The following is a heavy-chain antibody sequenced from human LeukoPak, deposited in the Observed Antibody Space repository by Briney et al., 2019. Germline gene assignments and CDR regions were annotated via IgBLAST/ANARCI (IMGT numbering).Heavy chain of an antibody. CDR2: ISSSSSYI. Sequence: PGGSLRLSCAASGFTFSSYSMNWGRQAPGKGLEWVSSISSSSSYISYANSVKGRLTISRDNAKNSLYLQMNSLRAEDTAVYYCARDGTGTTYWGQGTLVTVSS. J-gene: IGHJ4*02. CDR1: GFTFSSYS. CDR3: ARDGTGTTY. D-gene: IGHD1-7*01. V-gene: IGHV3-21*01.